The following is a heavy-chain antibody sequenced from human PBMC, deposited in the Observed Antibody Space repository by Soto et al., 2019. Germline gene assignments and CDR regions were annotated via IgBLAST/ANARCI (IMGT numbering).Heavy chain of an antibody. J-gene: IGHJ4*02. CDR3: AREGKWELLRSFDY. CDR2: IWYDGSNK. Sequence: QVQLVESGGGVVQPGRSLRLSCAASGFTFSSYGMHWVRQAPGKGLEWVAVIWYDGSNKYYADSVKGRFTISRDNSKNTLYLQMNSLRAEDTAVYYCAREGKWELLRSFDYWGQGTLVTVSS. V-gene: IGHV3-33*01. D-gene: IGHD1-26*01. CDR1: GFTFSSYG.